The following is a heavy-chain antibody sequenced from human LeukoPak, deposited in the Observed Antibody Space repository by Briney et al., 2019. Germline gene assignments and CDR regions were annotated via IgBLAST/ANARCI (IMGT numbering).Heavy chain of an antibody. CDR3: ARHIRYGDYLLLFDY. J-gene: IGHJ4*02. V-gene: IGHV4-39*01. D-gene: IGHD4-17*01. CDR2: IYYSGST. Sequence: SETLSLTCTVSGGSISSSSYYWGWIRQPPGKGLEWIGSIYYSGSTYYNPSLKSRVTISVDTSKNQFSLKLSSVTAADTAVYYCARHIRYGDYLLLFDYWGQGTLVTVSS. CDR1: GGSISSSSYY.